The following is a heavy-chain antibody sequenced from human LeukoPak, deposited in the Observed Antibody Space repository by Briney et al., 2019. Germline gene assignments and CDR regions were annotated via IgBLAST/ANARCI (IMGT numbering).Heavy chain of an antibody. V-gene: IGHV3-66*01. Sequence: GGSLRLSCAASGFIVSNNHINWIRQAPGKGLEWVSIIYSGDTTYYSDSVKGRFILSSDNSKNMLYLQMNSLRVEDTAVYYCARERPGSRVLDYWGQGTVVTVSS. CDR3: ARERPGSRVLDY. J-gene: IGHJ4*02. CDR2: IYSGDTT. CDR1: GFIVSNNH. D-gene: IGHD3-10*01.